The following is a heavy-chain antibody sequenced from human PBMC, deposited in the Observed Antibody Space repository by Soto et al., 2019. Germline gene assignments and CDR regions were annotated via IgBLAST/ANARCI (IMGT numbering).Heavy chain of an antibody. V-gene: IGHV4-59*01. CDR1: GGSMSEYF. D-gene: IGHD3-10*01. CDR2: IYYLGST. CDR3: ARDGYDGSGSPYPAY. Sequence: SETLSLTCSVSGGSMSEYFWSCIRQSPGKGLEWIGYIYYLGSTDYNPSLKIRVTISVDTAKRQFSLRLTSVTAADTAVYYCARDGYDGSGSPYPAYWGPGTQVTVSS. J-gene: IGHJ4*02.